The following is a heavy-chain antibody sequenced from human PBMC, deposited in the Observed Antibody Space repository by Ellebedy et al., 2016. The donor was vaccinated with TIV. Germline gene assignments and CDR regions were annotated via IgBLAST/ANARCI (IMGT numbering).Heavy chain of an antibody. CDR2: ITDVGGAA. CDR3: AKDEGFFVGASDY. D-gene: IGHD1-26*01. J-gene: IGHJ4*02. Sequence: GESLKIPXAAPGFTFRSYAMTWIRQAPGKGLEWVSTITDVGGAAYYGDSVKGRFTISRDNSKNTLYLQMNSLRAEDMATYYCAKDEGFFVGASDYWGQGTLVTVSS. V-gene: IGHV3-23*01. CDR1: GFTFRSYA.